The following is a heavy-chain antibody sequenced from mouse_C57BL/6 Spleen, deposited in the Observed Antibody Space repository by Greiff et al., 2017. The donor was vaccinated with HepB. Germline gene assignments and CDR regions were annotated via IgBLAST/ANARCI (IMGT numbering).Heavy chain of an antibody. Sequence: EVQRVESGGGLVKPGGSLKLSCAASGFTFSDYGMHWVRQAPEKGLEWVAYISSGSSTIYYADTVKGRFTISRDNAKNTLFLQMTSLRSEDTAMYYCASYDGYYWFAYWGQGTLVTVSA. V-gene: IGHV5-17*01. CDR2: ISSGSSTI. D-gene: IGHD2-3*01. CDR1: GFTFSDYG. CDR3: ASYDGYYWFAY. J-gene: IGHJ3*01.